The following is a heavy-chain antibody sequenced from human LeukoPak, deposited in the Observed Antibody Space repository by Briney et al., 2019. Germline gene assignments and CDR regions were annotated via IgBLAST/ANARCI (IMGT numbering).Heavy chain of an antibody. CDR1: GYTFTGYY. CDR2: INPNSGGT. Sequence: ASVKVSCKASGYTFTGYYMHWVRQAPGQGLEWMGWINPNSGGTNYAQKFQGRVTMTRDTSISTAYMELSRLRSDDTAVYYCARGELSYGGSYDYWGQGTLVTVSS. D-gene: IGHD1-26*01. CDR3: ARGELSYGGSYDY. V-gene: IGHV1-2*02. J-gene: IGHJ4*02.